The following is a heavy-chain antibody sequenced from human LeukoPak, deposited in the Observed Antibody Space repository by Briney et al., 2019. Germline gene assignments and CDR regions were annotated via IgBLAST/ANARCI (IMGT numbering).Heavy chain of an antibody. V-gene: IGHV4-31*03. CDR3: ARETLPHYMDV. CDR1: GGPISGGYFY. Sequence: SETLSLTCTVSGGPISGGYFYWTWIRQHPGKGLGGIGYISHSRSSFYTPSLKSRVAISVDTSKNHISLNLRSVTAADTAVYYCARETLPHYMDVWGKGTAVIVSS. CDR2: ISHSRSS. D-gene: IGHD4-23*01. J-gene: IGHJ6*03.